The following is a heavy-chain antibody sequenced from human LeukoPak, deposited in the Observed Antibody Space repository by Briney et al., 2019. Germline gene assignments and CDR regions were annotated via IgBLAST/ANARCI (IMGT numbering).Heavy chain of an antibody. CDR1: GFTFSSYA. CDR2: ISGSGGST. D-gene: IGHD2-8*02. Sequence: GGSLLLSCAASGFTFSSYAMSWVRQAPGKGLEWVSAISGSGGSTYYADSVKGRFTISRDNSKNTLYLQMNSLRAEDTAVYYCAKSPISTDGAFDIWGQGTMVTVSS. J-gene: IGHJ3*02. CDR3: AKSPISTDGAFDI. V-gene: IGHV3-23*01.